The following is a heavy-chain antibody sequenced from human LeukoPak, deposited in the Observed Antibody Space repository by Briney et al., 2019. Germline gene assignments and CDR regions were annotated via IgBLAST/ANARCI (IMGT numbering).Heavy chain of an antibody. CDR3: ARDYDILTGYSIPFDY. D-gene: IGHD3-9*01. V-gene: IGHV4-34*01. CDR2: INHSGST. J-gene: IGHJ4*02. Sequence: SETLSLTCAVYGGSFSGYYWSWIRQPPGKGLEWIGEINHSGSTNYNPSLKSRVTISVDTSKNQFSLKLSSVTAADTAMYYCARDYDILTGYSIPFDYWGQGTLVTVSS. CDR1: GGSFSGYY.